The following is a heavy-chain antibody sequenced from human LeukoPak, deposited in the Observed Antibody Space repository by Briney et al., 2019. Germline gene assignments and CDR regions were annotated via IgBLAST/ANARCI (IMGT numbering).Heavy chain of an antibody. CDR2: MNPNSGNT. V-gene: IGHV1-8*01. Sequence: ASVKVSCKASGYTFTSYDINWVRQATGQGLEWMGWMNPNSGNTGYAQKFQGRVTMTTDTSTSTAYMELRSLRSDDTAVYYCARSYGSGSVACDYWGQGTLVTVSS. CDR1: GYTFTSYD. D-gene: IGHD3-10*01. J-gene: IGHJ4*02. CDR3: ARSYGSGSVACDY.